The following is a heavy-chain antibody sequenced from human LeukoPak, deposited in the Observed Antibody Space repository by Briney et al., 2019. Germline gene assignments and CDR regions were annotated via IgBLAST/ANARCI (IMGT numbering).Heavy chain of an antibody. J-gene: IGHJ6*02. Sequence: GGSLRLSCVASGFTFSNHWMHWVRQNPGKGLVWVSRIKGDGSSISHADSVTGRFTISSDNAKNTLYLQMNSLRAEDTAVYYCSRDSLSSCGGDCYSGLDVWGQGTTVTVSS. CDR1: GFTFSNHW. V-gene: IGHV3-74*01. D-gene: IGHD2-21*02. CDR3: SRDSLSSCGGDCYSGLDV. CDR2: IKGDGSSI.